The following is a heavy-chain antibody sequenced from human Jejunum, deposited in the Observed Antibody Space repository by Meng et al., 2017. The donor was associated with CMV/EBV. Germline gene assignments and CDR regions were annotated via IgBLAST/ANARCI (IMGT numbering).Heavy chain of an antibody. J-gene: IGHJ4*02. CDR3: TPQNAY. Sequence: EVQLVESXGGVVKPGGSLRLSCTASGFTFTTAWMTWVRLAPGKGPEWVARIKSKIDGETSDYAAPVKGRFTISRDDSKNTTYLQMNSLKIEDTAVYYCTPQNAYWGPGTLVTVSS. D-gene: IGHD2/OR15-2a*01. V-gene: IGHV3-15*01. CDR1: GFTFTTAW. CDR2: IKSKIDGETS.